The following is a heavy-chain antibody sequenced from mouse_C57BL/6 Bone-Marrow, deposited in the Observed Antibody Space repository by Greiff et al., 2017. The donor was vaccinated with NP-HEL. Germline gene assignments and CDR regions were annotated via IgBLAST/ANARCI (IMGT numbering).Heavy chain of an antibody. CDR3: ARMGLYYSNYSFAY. CDR1: GFTFSDYG. J-gene: IGHJ3*01. CDR2: ISSGSSTF. D-gene: IGHD2-5*01. Sequence: EVKLMESGGGLVKPGGSLKLSCAASGFTFSDYGMHWVRQAPEKGLEWVAYISSGSSTFYYADTVKGRFTISRDNAKNTLFLQMTSLRSEDTAMYYCARMGLYYSNYSFAYWGQGTLVTVSA. V-gene: IGHV5-17*01.